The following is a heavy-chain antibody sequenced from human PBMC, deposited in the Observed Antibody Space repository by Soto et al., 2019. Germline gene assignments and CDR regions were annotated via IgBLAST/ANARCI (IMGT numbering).Heavy chain of an antibody. CDR1: GFTFSSYA. Sequence: EVQLLESGGGLVQPGGSLRLSCAASGFTFSSYAMSWVRQAPGKGLEWVSVISGSADSTYNADSVKGRFTISRDNSKSTLYLQMNSLRAEDTAVYYCAKYLGQTTVTTVDYLGQGTLVTVSS. J-gene: IGHJ4*02. CDR2: ISGSADST. V-gene: IGHV3-23*01. CDR3: AKYLGQTTVTTVDY. D-gene: IGHD4-17*01.